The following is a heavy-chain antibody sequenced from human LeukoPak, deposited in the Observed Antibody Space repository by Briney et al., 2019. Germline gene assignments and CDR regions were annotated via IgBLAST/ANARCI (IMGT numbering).Heavy chain of an antibody. CDR2: ISNSGRTI. V-gene: IGHV3-11*01. CDR3: ARAGYCSRGICYSFDY. J-gene: IGHJ4*02. Sequence: GGSLRLSCTASGFTFSDYYMSWVRQAPGKGLEWVSYISNSGRTIYYADSVKGRFTISRDNAKNSLYLQMDSLRAEDAAVYYCARAGYCSRGICYSFDYWGQGTLVTVSS. CDR1: GFTFSDYY. D-gene: IGHD2-15*01.